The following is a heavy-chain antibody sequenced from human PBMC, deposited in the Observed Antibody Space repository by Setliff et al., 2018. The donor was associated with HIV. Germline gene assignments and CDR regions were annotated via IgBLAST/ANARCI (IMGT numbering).Heavy chain of an antibody. V-gene: IGHV1-2*02. Sequence: ASVKVSCKASGYTFSGYYIHWVRQAPGQGLEWMGWLNPRSGGSDYAQRFQGRVTMTTTASIRTAYMEMTSLRSDDTAMYYCATDRLIKLIWGVIKELAYWGQGTLVTVSS. CDR1: GYTFSGYY. CDR2: LNPRSGGS. CDR3: ATDRLIKLIWGVIKELAY. J-gene: IGHJ4*02. D-gene: IGHD3-10*01.